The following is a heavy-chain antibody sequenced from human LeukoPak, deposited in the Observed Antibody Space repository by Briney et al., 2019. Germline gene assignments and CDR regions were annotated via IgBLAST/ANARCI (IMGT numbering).Heavy chain of an antibody. CDR1: GGSISSSNW. CDR3: ARVDYGSGSPPLYGMGV. J-gene: IGHJ6*04. Sequence: SGTLSLTCAVSGGSISSSNWWSWVRQPPGKGLEWIGEIYHSGSTNYNPSLKSRVTISVDKSKNQFSLKLSSVTAADTAVYYCARVDYGSGSPPLYGMGVWGKGTTVTVSS. D-gene: IGHD3-10*01. CDR2: IYHSGST. V-gene: IGHV4-4*02.